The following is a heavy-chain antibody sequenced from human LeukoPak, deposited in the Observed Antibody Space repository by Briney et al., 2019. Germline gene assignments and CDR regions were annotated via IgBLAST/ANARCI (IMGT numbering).Heavy chain of an antibody. D-gene: IGHD3-3*01. CDR2: ISHDGRNK. Sequence: GGSLRLSCAASGLIFSNYGMHWVRQAPGKGLEWVAVISHDGRNKFYADSVKGRFTISRDNSKNTLYLQMNSLRAEDTAVFYCAKPSPRLDRDYDFWSRSGFAFDIWGQGTMVTVSS. CDR1: GLIFSNYG. V-gene: IGHV3-30*18. CDR3: AKPSPRLDRDYDFWSRSGFAFDI. J-gene: IGHJ3*02.